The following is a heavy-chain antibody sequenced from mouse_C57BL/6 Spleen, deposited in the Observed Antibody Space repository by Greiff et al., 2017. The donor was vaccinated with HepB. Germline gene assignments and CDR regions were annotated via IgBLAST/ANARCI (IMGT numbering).Heavy chain of an antibody. J-gene: IGHJ2*01. CDR1: GYTFTSYW. CDR2: IHPNSGST. CDR3: ARPYDTEDY. V-gene: IGHV1-64*01. D-gene: IGHD2-3*01. Sequence: QVQLQQPGAELVKPGASVKLSCKASGYTFTSYWMHWVKQRPGQGLEWIGMIHPNSGSTNYNEKFKSKATVTVDKSSSTAYMQLSSLKSEDSAVYYCARPYDTEDYWGQGTTLTVSS.